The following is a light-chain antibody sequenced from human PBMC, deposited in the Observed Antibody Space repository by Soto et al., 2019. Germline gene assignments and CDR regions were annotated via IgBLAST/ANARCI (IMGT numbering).Light chain of an antibody. CDR2: GAS. Sequence: EIVMTQSPVTLSVSPGERVTLSCRASQSISDKSAWYQQKPGQAPRLLMFGASTRATGIPAWFSGSGTGTDFTLTITGLQSEDFAVYYCQQYKSWPYTFGQGTKLEIK. CDR3: QQYKSWPYT. CDR1: QSISDK. J-gene: IGKJ2*01. V-gene: IGKV3-15*01.